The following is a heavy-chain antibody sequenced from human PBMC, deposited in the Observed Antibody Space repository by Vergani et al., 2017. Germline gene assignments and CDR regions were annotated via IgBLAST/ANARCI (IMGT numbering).Heavy chain of an antibody. V-gene: IGHV3-72*01. CDR3: AREGMANAFDI. J-gene: IGHJ3*02. D-gene: IGHD5-24*01. CDR1: GFTFSDHY. CDR2: TRNKANSYTT. Sequence: EVQLVESGGGLVQPGGSLRLSCAASGFTFSDHYMDWVRQAPGKGLEWVGRTRNKANSYTTEYAASVKGRCTISRDDSKNSLYLQMNSLKTEDTAVYYCAREGMANAFDIWGQGTMVTVSS.